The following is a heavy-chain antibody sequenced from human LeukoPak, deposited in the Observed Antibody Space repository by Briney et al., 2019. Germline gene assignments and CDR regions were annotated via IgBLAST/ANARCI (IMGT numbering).Heavy chain of an antibody. CDR1: GFTFSSCA. CDR2: ISGSGGST. D-gene: IGHD1-26*01. V-gene: IGHV3-23*01. CDR3: AREGWGLSVADAFDI. J-gene: IGHJ3*02. Sequence: GGSLRLSCAASGFTFSSCAMSWVRQAPGKGLEWVSGISGSGGSTYFADSVKGRFTISRDNSKNTLFLQMNSLRAEDTAVYYCAREGWGLSVADAFDIWGQGTMVTVSS.